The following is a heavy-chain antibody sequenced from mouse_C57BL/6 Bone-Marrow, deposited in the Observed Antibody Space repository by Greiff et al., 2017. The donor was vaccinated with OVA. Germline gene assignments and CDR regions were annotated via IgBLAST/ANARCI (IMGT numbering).Heavy chain of an antibody. J-gene: IGHJ4*01. CDR1: GYTFTDYE. D-gene: IGHD1-1*02. CDR2: IDPETGGT. Sequence: VKLQQSGAELVRPGASVTLSCKASGYTFTDYEMHWVKQTPVHGLEWIGAIDPETGGTAYNQKFKGKAILTADKSSSTAYMELRSLTSEDSAVYYCTIYGHLYAMDYWGQGTSVTVSS. V-gene: IGHV1-15*01. CDR3: TIYGHLYAMDY.